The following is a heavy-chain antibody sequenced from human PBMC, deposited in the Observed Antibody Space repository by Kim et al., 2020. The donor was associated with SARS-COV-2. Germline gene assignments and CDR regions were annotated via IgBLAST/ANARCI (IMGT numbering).Heavy chain of an antibody. CDR2: IKQDGSAK. V-gene: IGHV3-7*01. Sequence: GGSLRLSCVASGFTFGNYWMTWVRQAPGKGLEWVAFIKQDGSAKFYVDSVRGRFTISRDNARNSLFLQMNSLGVDDTATYYCVRDVGFFSMDVWGEGTTVTVSS. CDR1: GFTFGNYW. J-gene: IGHJ6*04. CDR3: VRDVGFFSMDV. D-gene: IGHD1-26*01.